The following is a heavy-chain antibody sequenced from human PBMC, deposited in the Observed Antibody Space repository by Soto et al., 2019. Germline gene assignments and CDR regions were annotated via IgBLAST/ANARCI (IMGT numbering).Heavy chain of an antibody. D-gene: IGHD3-3*01. CDR3: AKDRDFWSGYYTSFDY. J-gene: IGHJ4*02. V-gene: IGHV3-23*01. CDR2: IDSSGGNT. CDR1: GFTFSSYA. Sequence: PGGSLRLSCAASGFTFSSYAMSWVRQAPGKGLEWVSGIDSSGGNTDYVDSVKGRFTISRDNSKNTLYLQMNSLRAEDTAVYYCAKDRDFWSGYYTSFDYWGQGTLVTVSS.